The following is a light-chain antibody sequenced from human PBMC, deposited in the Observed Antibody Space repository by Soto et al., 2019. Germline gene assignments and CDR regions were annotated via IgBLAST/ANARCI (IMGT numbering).Light chain of an antibody. CDR1: ASLSTNS. J-gene: IGKJ3*01. CDR3: QQYCGSPLT. V-gene: IGKV3-20*01. CDR2: AAS. Sequence: EIVLTQSPGTLSLSPGERATLSCRASASLSTNSLAWYQQKPGQPPRLLIYAASTRHTDIPDRFAGSGSGTDVALTISRLEPEDFAVYYCQQYCGSPLTFGPGTKVEIK.